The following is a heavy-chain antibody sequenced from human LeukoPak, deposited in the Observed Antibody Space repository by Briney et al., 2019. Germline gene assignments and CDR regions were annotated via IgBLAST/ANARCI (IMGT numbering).Heavy chain of an antibody. CDR2: INHSGST. D-gene: IGHD3-10*01. V-gene: IGHV4-34*01. Sequence: PSETLSLTCAVYGGSFSGYYWSWIPQPPGKGLEWIGEINHSGSTNYNPSLKSRVTMSLDTSKNQFSLKLSSVTAADTAVYYCARIYYSRFDPWGQGTLVTVSS. CDR3: ARIYYSRFDP. CDR1: GGSFSGYY. J-gene: IGHJ5*02.